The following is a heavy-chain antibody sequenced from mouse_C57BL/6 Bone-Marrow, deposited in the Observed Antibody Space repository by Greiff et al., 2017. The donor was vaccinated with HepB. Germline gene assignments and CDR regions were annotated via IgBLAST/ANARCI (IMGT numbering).Heavy chain of an antibody. Sequence: QVQLQQSGPGLVQPSQSLSITCTVSGFSLTSYGVHWVRQSPGKGLEWLGVIWSGGSTDYNAAVISRLSISKDNSKSQVFFKMNSLQAYDTAIYYCASFPIYAGYPYYFDYWGQGTTLTVSS. D-gene: IGHD2-3*01. CDR3: ASFPIYAGYPYYFDY. J-gene: IGHJ2*01. CDR2: IWSGGST. CDR1: GFSLTSYG. V-gene: IGHV2-2*01.